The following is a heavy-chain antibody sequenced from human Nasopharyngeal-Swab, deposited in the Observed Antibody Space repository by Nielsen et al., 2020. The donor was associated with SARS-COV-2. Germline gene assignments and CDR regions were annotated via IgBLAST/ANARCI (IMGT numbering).Heavy chain of an antibody. D-gene: IGHD1-14*01. CDR1: GFTFSGSA. CDR2: IRSKANSYAT. CDR3: AKDHGYYYGMDV. V-gene: IGHV3-73*01. Sequence: GESLKISCAASGFTFSGSAMHWVRQASGKGLEWVGRIRSKANSYATAYAASVKGRFTISRDDSKNTAYLQMNSLKTEDTAVYYCAKDHGYYYGMDVWGQGTTVTVSS. J-gene: IGHJ6*02.